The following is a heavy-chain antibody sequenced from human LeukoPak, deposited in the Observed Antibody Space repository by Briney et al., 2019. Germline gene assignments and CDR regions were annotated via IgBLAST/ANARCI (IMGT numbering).Heavy chain of an antibody. Sequence: RGSLRLSCAASGFTFSSYAMTWVRQAPGKGLEWVSTISGSGGSTYYADSVKGRFTISRDNAKNSLYLQMNSLRAEDTAVYYCARVSIAAAPYYMDVWGKGTTVTVSS. CDR1: GFTFSSYA. J-gene: IGHJ6*03. CDR3: ARVSIAAAPYYMDV. CDR2: ISGSGGST. V-gene: IGHV3-23*01. D-gene: IGHD6-13*01.